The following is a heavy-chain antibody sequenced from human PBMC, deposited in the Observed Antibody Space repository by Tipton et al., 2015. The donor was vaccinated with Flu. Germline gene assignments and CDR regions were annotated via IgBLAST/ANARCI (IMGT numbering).Heavy chain of an antibody. CDR2: IYYSGST. Sequence: TLSLTCTVSCGSISSSSYYWNWIRQPPGKGLEWIGSIYYSGSTYYTPSVRSRVTISVDTSKNQFSLKLNSVTAADTAVYYCARSDFGWVGYYFDYWGQGTLVTVSS. CDR1: CGSISSSSYY. CDR3: ARSDFGWVGYYFDY. V-gene: IGHV4-39*07. J-gene: IGHJ4*02. D-gene: IGHD3-10*01.